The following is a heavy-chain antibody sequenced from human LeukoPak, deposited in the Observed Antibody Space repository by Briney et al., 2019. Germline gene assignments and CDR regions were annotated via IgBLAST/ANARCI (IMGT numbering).Heavy chain of an antibody. Sequence: PGRSLRLSCAASGFTFSGYAMTWVRQAPGKGLEWVSAISGRGGSTYYADSVKGRFTISRDNSKNTLYLQMNSLRAEDTAVYYCAKAPPDSYYYYYGMDVWGQGTTVTVSS. V-gene: IGHV3-23*01. CDR1: GFTFSGYA. D-gene: IGHD5-18*01. J-gene: IGHJ6*02. CDR3: AKAPPDSYYYYYGMDV. CDR2: ISGRGGST.